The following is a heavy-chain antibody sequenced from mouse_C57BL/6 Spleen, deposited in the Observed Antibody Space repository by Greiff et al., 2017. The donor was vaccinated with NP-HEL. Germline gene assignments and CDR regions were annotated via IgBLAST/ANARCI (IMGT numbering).Heavy chain of an antibody. CDR2: IRNKANNHAT. Sequence: EVKVEESGGGLVQPGGSMKLSCAASGFTFSDAWMDWVRQSPEKGLEWVAEIRNKANNHATYNAESVKGRFTISRADSKSSVYLQMSSLRAEDTGTYYCTRRGYDRSFYYIDYWGQGTTLTVSS. D-gene: IGHD2-2*01. CDR1: GFTFSDAW. V-gene: IGHV6-6*01. CDR3: TRRGYDRSFYYIDY. J-gene: IGHJ2*01.